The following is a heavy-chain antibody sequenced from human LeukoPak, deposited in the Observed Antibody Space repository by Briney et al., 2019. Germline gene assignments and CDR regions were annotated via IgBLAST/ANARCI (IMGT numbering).Heavy chain of an antibody. CDR3: AREGVVVVAAIYYHYGMDV. D-gene: IGHD2-15*01. J-gene: IGHJ6*02. V-gene: IGHV3-21*01. Sequence: GGSLRLSCAASGFTFSSYSMNWVRQAPGKGLEWVSSISSSSSYIYYADSVKGRFTISRDNAKNSLYLQMNSLRAEDTAVYYCAREGVVVVAAIYYHYGMDVWGQGTTVTVSS. CDR1: GFTFSSYS. CDR2: ISSSSSYI.